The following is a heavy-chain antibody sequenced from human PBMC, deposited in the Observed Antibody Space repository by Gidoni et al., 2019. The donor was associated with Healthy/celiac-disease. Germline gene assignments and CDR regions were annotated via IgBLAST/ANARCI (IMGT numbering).Heavy chain of an antibody. Sequence: QLQLQESGPGLVKPSETLSLTCTVSGGSISSSSYYWGWIRQPPGKGLEWIGSIYYSGSTYYNPSLKSRVTISVDTSKNQFSLKLSSVTAADTAVYYCARQSVVIVVGHWFDPWGQGTLVTVSS. CDR3: ARQSVVIVVGHWFDP. CDR1: GGSISSSSYY. D-gene: IGHD3-22*01. V-gene: IGHV4-39*07. CDR2: IYYSGST. J-gene: IGHJ5*02.